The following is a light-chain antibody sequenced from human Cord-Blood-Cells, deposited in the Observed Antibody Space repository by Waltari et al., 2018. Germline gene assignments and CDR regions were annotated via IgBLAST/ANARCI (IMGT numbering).Light chain of an antibody. CDR2: DAS. CDR1: QDLSNY. CDR3: QQYDNLPIT. Sequence: DIQMTQSPSSLSASVGDRVTITCQASQDLSNYLNWYQRKPGKAPKLLIYDASNVETGVPTRFSGSGSGTDFTFTISSLQPEDIATYDCQQYDNLPITFGQGTRLEIK. V-gene: IGKV1-33*01. J-gene: IGKJ5*01.